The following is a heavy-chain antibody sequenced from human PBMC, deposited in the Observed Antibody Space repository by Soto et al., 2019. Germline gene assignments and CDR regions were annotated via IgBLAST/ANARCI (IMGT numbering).Heavy chain of an antibody. D-gene: IGHD3-9*01. Sequence: PGGSLRLSCAASGFTFSSYWMSWVRQAPGKGLEWVANIKQDGSEKYYVDSVKGRFTISRDNAKNSLYLQMNSLRAEDTAVYYCARDSPYDILTGYPFDYWGQGTLVTVSS. CDR1: GFTFSSYW. J-gene: IGHJ4*02. CDR3: ARDSPYDILTGYPFDY. CDR2: IKQDGSEK. V-gene: IGHV3-7*01.